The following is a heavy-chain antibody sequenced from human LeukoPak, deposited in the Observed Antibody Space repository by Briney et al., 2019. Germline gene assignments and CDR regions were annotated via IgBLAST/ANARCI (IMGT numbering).Heavy chain of an antibody. CDR3: ARGQRASGTYYYDSSGYYYDY. CDR2: IYYSGST. CDR1: GDSLSSYY. D-gene: IGHD3-22*01. J-gene: IGHJ4*02. Sequence: SETLSLTCSVSGDSLSSYYWSWIRQPPGKGLEWIGYIYYSGSTNYNPSLKSRVTISVDTSKNQFSLKLSSVTAADTAVYYCARGQRASGTYYYDSSGYYYDYWGQGALVTVSS. V-gene: IGHV4-59*01.